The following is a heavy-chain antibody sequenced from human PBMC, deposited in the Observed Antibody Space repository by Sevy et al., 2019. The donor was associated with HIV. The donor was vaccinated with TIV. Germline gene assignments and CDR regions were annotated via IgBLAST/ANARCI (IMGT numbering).Heavy chain of an antibody. D-gene: IGHD6-13*01. CDR1: GGSISSKNYY. CDR2: VYYSGST. Sequence: SETLSLTCTVSGGSISSKNYYWCWLRQPPGKGLEWIGSVYYSGSTYYNPSLKSRVTISVETSKNQFSLTLSSVTAADTVVYYCARSPPWGNTWLYYFDNWGQGTLVTVSS. V-gene: IGHV4-39*01. J-gene: IGHJ4*02. CDR3: ARSPPWGNTWLYYFDN.